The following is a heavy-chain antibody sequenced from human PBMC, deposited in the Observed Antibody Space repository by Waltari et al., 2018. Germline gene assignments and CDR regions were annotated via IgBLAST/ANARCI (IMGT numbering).Heavy chain of an antibody. D-gene: IGHD3-10*01. CDR3: ARVPMVRGVLAFMDV. V-gene: IGHV4-38-2*01. CDR1: GYSISSGYY. Sequence: QVQLQESGPGLVKHSETLSLTCAVSGYSISSGYYWGWIRQPPGKGLEWIGNIYHNGSTSYNPSLKSRVTISVDTSQNPFSPELSSVTAADTAVYYCARVPMVRGVLAFMDVWGQGTTVTVSS. CDR2: IYHNGST. J-gene: IGHJ6*02.